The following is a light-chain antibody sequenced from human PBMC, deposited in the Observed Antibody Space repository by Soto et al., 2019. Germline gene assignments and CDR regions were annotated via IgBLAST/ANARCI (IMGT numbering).Light chain of an antibody. Sequence: AIQMTQSRSCLSASVGDRVTITCRASQDIRNRLGWYQQKPGKAPRLLIYAASSLQSGVPSRFSGSGSGTDFTLTISCLQPEDFATYYCLQDNNYPWTFGQGTKEETK. CDR3: LQDNNYPWT. J-gene: IGKJ1*01. CDR2: AAS. V-gene: IGKV1-6*01. CDR1: QDIRNR.